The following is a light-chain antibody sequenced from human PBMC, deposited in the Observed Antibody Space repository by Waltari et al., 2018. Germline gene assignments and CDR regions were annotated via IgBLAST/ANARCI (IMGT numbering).Light chain of an antibody. V-gene: IGKV1-9*01. CDR2: TAS. Sequence: DIQLTQSPSFLSASVGDRVTITCRASQGLTSYFAWYQQKPGNAPKLLIYTASTLQSGVPSRFSGSGSGTEFTLTISSLQPEDFATYYCQHLNSYPVTFGQGTKLEIK. J-gene: IGKJ2*01. CDR3: QHLNSYPVT. CDR1: QGLTSY.